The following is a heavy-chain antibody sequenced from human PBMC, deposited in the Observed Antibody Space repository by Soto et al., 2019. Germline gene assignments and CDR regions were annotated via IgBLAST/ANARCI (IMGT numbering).Heavy chain of an antibody. CDR3: AHRYCSGGRWLTFGH. J-gene: IGHJ4*02. Sequence: QITLKESGPTLVKPTQTLTLTCTFSGFSLSTSGVSVGWIRQPPGKALEWLALIYWDDDKRLSPSQKSRLTITKATSKHPLVLALSYMYPGDPVADFCAHRYCSGGRWLTFGHWGQGTLVTVSS. V-gene: IGHV2-5*02. CDR2: IYWDDDK. CDR1: GFSLSTSGVS. D-gene: IGHD2-15*01.